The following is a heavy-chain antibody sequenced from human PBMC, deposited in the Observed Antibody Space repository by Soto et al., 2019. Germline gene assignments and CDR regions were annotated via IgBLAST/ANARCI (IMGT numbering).Heavy chain of an antibody. D-gene: IGHD3-10*01. V-gene: IGHV1-24*01. CDR1: GRTLTEVS. Sequence: ASVKVSCKVSGRTLTEVSMHWVRQAPGKGLEWMGGFDSEDGETIYAQKFQGRVTMTEDTSTDTAYVELSNLRSEDTAVYFCATASFYYFGPGTPKDYYHYMDVWGKGTTVTVSS. J-gene: IGHJ6*03. CDR3: ATASFYYFGPGTPKDYYHYMDV. CDR2: FDSEDGET.